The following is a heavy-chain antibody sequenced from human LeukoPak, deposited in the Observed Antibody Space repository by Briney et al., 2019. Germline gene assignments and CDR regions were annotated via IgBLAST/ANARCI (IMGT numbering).Heavy chain of an antibody. CDR2: ISGSSTYT. D-gene: IGHD6-19*01. J-gene: IGHJ4*02. CDR3: ATRITVSGTSRGALEY. Sequence: PGGSLRLSCAASGFTLSNYAMNWVRQAPGKGLEWVSVISGSSTYTYYVDSVKGRFTISRDNSKNTLFLQMYNLGAEDTALYYCATRITVSGTSRGALEYWGQGTLVTVSS. V-gene: IGHV3-23*01. CDR1: GFTLSNYA.